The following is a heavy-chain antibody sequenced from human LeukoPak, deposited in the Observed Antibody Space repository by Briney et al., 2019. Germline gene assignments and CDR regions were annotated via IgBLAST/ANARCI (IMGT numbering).Heavy chain of an antibody. CDR3: AREDSSPPFDY. CDR1: GFTFFSHG. CDR2: IWYDGSNK. V-gene: IGHV3-33*01. J-gene: IGHJ4*02. Sequence: PGGSLRLSCAASGFTFFSHGMHWVRQAPGKGLEWVAVIWYDGSNKFYADSVKGRFTISRDNSKNMLFLEMSSLSTDDTAVYYCAREDSSPPFDYWGQGTLVTVSS.